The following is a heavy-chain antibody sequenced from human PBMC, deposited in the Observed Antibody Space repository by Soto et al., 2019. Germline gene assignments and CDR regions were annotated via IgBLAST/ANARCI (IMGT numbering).Heavy chain of an antibody. CDR1: GGSISSGGYY. CDR3: ARGGRNYYDSSGRYYYGMDV. CDR2: IYYSGST. D-gene: IGHD3-22*01. Sequence: PSETLSLTCTVSGGSISSGGYYWSWIRQHPGKGLEWIGYIYYSGSTYYNPSLKSRVTISVDTSKNQFSLKLSSVTAADTAVYYCARGGRNYYDSSGRYYYGMDVWGQGATVTVSS. V-gene: IGHV4-31*03. J-gene: IGHJ6*02.